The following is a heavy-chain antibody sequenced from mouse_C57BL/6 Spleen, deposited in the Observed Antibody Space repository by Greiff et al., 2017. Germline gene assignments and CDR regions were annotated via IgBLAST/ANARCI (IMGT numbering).Heavy chain of an antibody. CDR3: AGDEGSRRGDYYAMDY. D-gene: IGHD2-4*01. CDR1: GYTFTSSW. V-gene: IGHV1-52*01. Sequence: VQLQQPGAELVRPGSSVKLSCKASGYTFTSSWMHWVKQRPIQGLEWIGNIDPSDSDTHYNQKFKDKATLTVDKSSSTAYMQLSSLTSEDSAVYYGAGDEGSRRGDYYAMDYWGQGTSVTVSS. J-gene: IGHJ4*01. CDR2: IDPSDSDT.